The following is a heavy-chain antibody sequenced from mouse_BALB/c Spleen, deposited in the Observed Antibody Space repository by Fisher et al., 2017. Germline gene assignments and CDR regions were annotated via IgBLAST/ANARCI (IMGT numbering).Heavy chain of an antibody. J-gene: IGHJ4*01. V-gene: IGHV5-17*02. CDR3: ARLGGYPMDY. Sequence: RFTISRDNPKNTLFLQMTSLRSEDTAMHYCARLGGYPMDYWGQGTSVTVSS. D-gene: IGHD3-1*01.